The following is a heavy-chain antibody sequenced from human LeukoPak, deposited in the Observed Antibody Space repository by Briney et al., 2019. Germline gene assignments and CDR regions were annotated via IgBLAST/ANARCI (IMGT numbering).Heavy chain of an antibody. Sequence: GGSLRLSCTASGLAFGDYAMSWFRQAPGKGLEWVGFIRSKAYGGTTEYAASVKGRFTISRDDSKSIAYLQMNSLETEDTAVYYCTRGPGGNSIASLGYWGQGTLVTVSS. CDR1: GLAFGDYA. CDR2: IRSKAYGGTT. CDR3: TRGPGGNSIASLGY. J-gene: IGHJ4*02. V-gene: IGHV3-49*03. D-gene: IGHD4-23*01.